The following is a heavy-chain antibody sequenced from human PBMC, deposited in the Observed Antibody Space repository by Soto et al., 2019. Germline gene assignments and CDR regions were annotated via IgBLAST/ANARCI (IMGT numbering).Heavy chain of an antibody. V-gene: IGHV1-2*04. CDR3: ARDTKKTYYYGSGSPYYFDY. J-gene: IGHJ4*02. Sequence: GASVKVSCKASGYTFTGYYMHWVRQAPGQGLERMGWINPNSGGTNYAQKFQGWVTMTRDTSISTAYMELSRLRSDDTAVYYCARDTKKTYYYGSGSPYYFDYWGQGTLVTVSS. CDR2: INPNSGGT. D-gene: IGHD3-10*01. CDR1: GYTFTGYY.